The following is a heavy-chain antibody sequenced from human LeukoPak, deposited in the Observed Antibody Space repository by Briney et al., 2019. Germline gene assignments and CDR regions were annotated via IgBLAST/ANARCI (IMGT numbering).Heavy chain of an antibody. CDR1: GFTFNNYA. J-gene: IGHJ4*02. CDR2: ISGSGTRT. Sequence: GGSLRLSCSVSGFTFNNYAMNWVRQAPGKGLEWVSGISGSGTRTYYADSVKGRFTISRDNSKNTLYLQMNNLRAEDTAVYFCAKESRPTIAVAGFDYWGQGTLVTVSS. CDR3: AKESRPTIAVAGFDY. V-gene: IGHV3-23*01. D-gene: IGHD6-19*01.